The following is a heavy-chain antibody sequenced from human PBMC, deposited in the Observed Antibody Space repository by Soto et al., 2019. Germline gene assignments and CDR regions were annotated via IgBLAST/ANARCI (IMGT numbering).Heavy chain of an antibody. J-gene: IGHJ6*02. V-gene: IGHV5-51*03. CDR3: ARTMSIAVAGTGRDYYYYGMDV. D-gene: IGHD6-19*01. Sequence: PGKSLKISCKGSGYSFTSYWIGWVRQMPGKGLEWMGIIYPGDSNTRYSPSFQGQVTISADKSISTAYLQWSSLKASDTAMYYCARTMSIAVAGTGRDYYYYGMDVWGQGTTVTVSS. CDR2: IYPGDSNT. CDR1: GYSFTSYW.